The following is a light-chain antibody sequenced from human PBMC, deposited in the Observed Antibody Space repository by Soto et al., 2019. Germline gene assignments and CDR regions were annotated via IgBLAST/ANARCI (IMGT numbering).Light chain of an antibody. Sequence: DIQMTQYPSTLSASVGDRVTITCRARQSISSWLAWYQQKPGKAPKLLIYDASSLESGVPSRFSGSGSGTEFTLTISSLQPDDFATYYCQQYNSYSWTFGQGTKVDI. V-gene: IGKV1-5*01. CDR1: QSISSW. CDR2: DAS. CDR3: QQYNSYSWT. J-gene: IGKJ1*01.